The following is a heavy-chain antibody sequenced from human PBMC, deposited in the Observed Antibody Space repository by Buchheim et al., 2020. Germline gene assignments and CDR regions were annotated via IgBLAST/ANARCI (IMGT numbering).Heavy chain of an antibody. CDR3: AKDPNVPLSSSWFH. CDR2: ISYDGSNK. D-gene: IGHD6-13*01. Sequence: QVQLVESGGGVVQPGRSLRLSCAASGFTFSSYGMHWVRQAPGKGLEWVAVISYDGSNKYYADSVKGRFTISRDNSKNTLYLQMNSLRAEDTAVYYCAKDPNVPLSSSWFHWGQGTL. V-gene: IGHV3-30*18. CDR1: GFTFSSYG. J-gene: IGHJ4*02.